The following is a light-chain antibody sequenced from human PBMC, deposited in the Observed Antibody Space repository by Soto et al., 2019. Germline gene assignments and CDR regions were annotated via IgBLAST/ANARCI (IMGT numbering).Light chain of an antibody. CDR1: SSDVGGYNY. CDR3: SSYTSRSTYVL. CDR2: DVS. V-gene: IGLV2-14*01. Sequence: QSALTQPASVSGSPGQSITISCTGTSSDVGGYNYVSWYQQHPGKAPKLMIYDVSKRPSGVSNRFSGSKSGNTASLTISGLQAEEEADYFCSSYTSRSTYVLFGGGTKLTVL. J-gene: IGLJ2*01.